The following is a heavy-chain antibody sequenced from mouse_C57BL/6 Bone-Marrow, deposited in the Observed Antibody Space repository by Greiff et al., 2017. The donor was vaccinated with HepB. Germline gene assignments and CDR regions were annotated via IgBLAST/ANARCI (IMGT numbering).Heavy chain of an antibody. CDR1: GYTFTSYW. V-gene: IGHV1-72*01. Sequence: QVQLQQPGAELVKPGASVKLSCKASGYTFTSYWMHWVKQRPGRGLERIGRIDPNSGGTKYNEKFKSKATLTVDKPSSTAYMQLSSLTSEDSAVYYCARSGRLYYYGSSYENYFDYWGQGTTLTVSS. CDR2: IDPNSGGT. CDR3: ARSGRLYYYGSSYENYFDY. J-gene: IGHJ2*01. D-gene: IGHD1-1*01.